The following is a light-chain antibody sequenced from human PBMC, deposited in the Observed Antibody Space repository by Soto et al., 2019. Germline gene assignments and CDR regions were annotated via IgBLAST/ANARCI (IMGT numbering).Light chain of an antibody. CDR3: YSSRSSSTTFYV. CDR2: GVS. V-gene: IGLV2-14*03. Sequence: QSALTQPASVSGSPGQSITISCAGTSSDIGGSEYVAWYQQHPGKAPKLMIYGVSNRPSGVSNRFSGSKSGNTASLTISGLQAEDEADDFCYSSRSSSTTFYVFGTGTKVTVL. CDR1: SSDIGGSEY. J-gene: IGLJ1*01.